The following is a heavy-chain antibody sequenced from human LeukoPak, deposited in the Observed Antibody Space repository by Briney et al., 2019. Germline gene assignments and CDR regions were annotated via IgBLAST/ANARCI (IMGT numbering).Heavy chain of an antibody. CDR3: VKGPDYYGLGSYLWYMDV. Sequence: GGSLRLSCAASGFTFISYGMHWVRQAPGKGLEWVTFIRYDGSNKYYADSVKGRFTVSRDNSKNTMYLQMNSLRAEDTAVYYCVKGPDYYGLGSYLWYMDVWGKGTTVIISS. V-gene: IGHV3-30*02. CDR1: GFTFISYG. J-gene: IGHJ6*03. CDR2: IRYDGSNK. D-gene: IGHD3-10*01.